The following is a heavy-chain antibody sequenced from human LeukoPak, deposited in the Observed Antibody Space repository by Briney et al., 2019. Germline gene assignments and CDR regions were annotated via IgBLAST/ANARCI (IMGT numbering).Heavy chain of an antibody. J-gene: IGHJ4*02. V-gene: IGHV1-2*02. CDR1: GYTFTGYY. D-gene: IGHD3-22*01. CDR3: ARGGYYYDSSGYYAY. Sequence: AASVKVSCKASGYTFTGYYMHWVRQAPGQGLEWMGWINPNSGGTNYAQKFQGRVTMTRDTSISTAYMELSRLRSDDTAVYYCARGGYYYDSSGYYAYWGQGTLVTVSS. CDR2: INPNSGGT.